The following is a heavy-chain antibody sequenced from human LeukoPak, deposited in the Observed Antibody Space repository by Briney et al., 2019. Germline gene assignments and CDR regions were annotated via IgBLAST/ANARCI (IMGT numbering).Heavy chain of an antibody. V-gene: IGHV3-7*01. J-gene: IGHJ4*02. Sequence: GGSLRLSCAASGFTFSGYWMSWVRQAPGKGLECVANIKEDGSEKYYVDSVKGRFTISRDNAKNSLYLQMNSLRAEDTAVYYCAREYDYGGNPGAYWGQGTLVTVSS. CDR2: IKEDGSEK. CDR1: GFTFSGYW. CDR3: AREYDYGGNPGAY. D-gene: IGHD4-23*01.